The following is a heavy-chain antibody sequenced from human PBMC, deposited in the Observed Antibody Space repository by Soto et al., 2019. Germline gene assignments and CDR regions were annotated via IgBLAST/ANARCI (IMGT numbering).Heavy chain of an antibody. J-gene: IGHJ6*02. CDR3: ARALWFGKYYYGMDV. V-gene: IGHV4-61*01. CDR2: IYYSGST. CDR1: GGSVSSGSYY. D-gene: IGHD3-10*01. Sequence: KTSETLSLTCTVSGGSVSSGSYYWSWIRQPPGKGLEWIGYIYYSGSTNYNPSLKSRVTISVDTSKNQFSLKLSSVTAADTAVYYCARALWFGKYYYGMDVWGQGTTVTVS.